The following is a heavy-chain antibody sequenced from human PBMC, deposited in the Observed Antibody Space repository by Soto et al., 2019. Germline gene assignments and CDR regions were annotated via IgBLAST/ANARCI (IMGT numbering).Heavy chain of an antibody. Sequence: PSETLFLTCAVSGGSISSGGYSWSWIRQPPGKGLEWIGYIYHSGSTYYNPSLKSRVTISVDRSKNQFSLKLSSVTAADTAVYYCARAGYRSGPVALGYWGQGTLVTVSS. D-gene: IGHD6-19*01. J-gene: IGHJ4*02. CDR3: ARAGYRSGPVALGY. V-gene: IGHV4-30-2*01. CDR1: GGSISSGGYS. CDR2: IYHSGST.